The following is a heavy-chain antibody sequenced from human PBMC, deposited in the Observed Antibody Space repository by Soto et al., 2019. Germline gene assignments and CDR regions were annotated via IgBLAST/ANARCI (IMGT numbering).Heavy chain of an antibody. CDR1: GFTLNTYG. J-gene: IGHJ5*02. CDR3: AKEMFPRTVLDSSSPWGDA. V-gene: IGHV3-30*18. Sequence: QVQLVESGGGVVQPGRSLRLSCVASGFTLNTYGMHWVRQAPGMGLEWVALISYDGSHEYYADSVKGRFTISRDISKNTLFLQMNSLRPEDTAVYYCAKEMFPRTVLDSSSPWGDAWGQGTLVTVSS. D-gene: IGHD6-6*01. CDR2: ISYDGSHE.